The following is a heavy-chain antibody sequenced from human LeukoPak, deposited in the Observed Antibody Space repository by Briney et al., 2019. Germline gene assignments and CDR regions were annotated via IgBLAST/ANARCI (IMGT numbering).Heavy chain of an antibody. D-gene: IGHD2-2*01. J-gene: IGHJ4*02. CDR1: GGSISSYY. V-gene: IGHV4-59*08. Sequence: PSETLSLTCTVSGGSISSYYWSWIRQPPGRGLEWIGYTYYSGSTNYNPSLKSRVTISVDTSKNQFSLKLSSVTAADTAVYYCARQGPVVVPAARGVYFDYWGQGTLVTVSS. CDR3: ARQGPVVVPAARGVYFDY. CDR2: TYYSGST.